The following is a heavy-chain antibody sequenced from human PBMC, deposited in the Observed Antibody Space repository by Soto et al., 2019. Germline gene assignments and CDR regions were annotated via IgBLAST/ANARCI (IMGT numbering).Heavy chain of an antibody. CDR2: ISYDGSNK. J-gene: IGHJ6*02. Sequence: PGGSLRLSCAASGFTFSSYGMHWVRQAPGKGLEWVAVISYDGSNKYYADSVKGRFTISRDNSKNTLYLQMNSLRAEDTAVYYCAKDLGGSCYGCGMDVWGQGTTVTVSS. CDR1: GFTFSSYG. D-gene: IGHD2-15*01. CDR3: AKDLGGSCYGCGMDV. V-gene: IGHV3-30*18.